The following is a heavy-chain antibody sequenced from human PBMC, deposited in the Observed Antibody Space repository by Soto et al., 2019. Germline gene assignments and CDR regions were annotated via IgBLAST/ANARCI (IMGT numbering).Heavy chain of an antibody. J-gene: IGHJ4*02. CDR2: LNAGNSNR. Sequence: ASVKVSCKASGYTFTNNAIHWVRQAPGQRLEWLGWLNAGNSNREYSQKFQGRIIMTKDTSASTAYMELSSLISEDTAVYYCARGSGWYPPFDYWGQGTLVTVSS. D-gene: IGHD6-19*01. CDR3: ARGSGWYPPFDY. V-gene: IGHV1-3*01. CDR1: GYTFTNNA.